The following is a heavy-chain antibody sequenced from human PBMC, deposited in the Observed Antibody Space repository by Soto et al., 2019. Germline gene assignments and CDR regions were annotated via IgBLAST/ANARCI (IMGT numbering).Heavy chain of an antibody. D-gene: IGHD3-22*01. CDR1: GGSISSSRYY. CDR2: IYYSGST. J-gene: IGHJ4*02. Sequence: SETLSLTCTVSGGSISSSRYYWGWIRQPPEKGLEWIGSIYYSGSTYYNPSLKSRVTISVDTSKNQFSLKLSSVTAADTAVYYCARQVLYYYDSSGSPDLGYWGQGTLVTVSS. V-gene: IGHV4-39*01. CDR3: ARQVLYYYDSSGSPDLGY.